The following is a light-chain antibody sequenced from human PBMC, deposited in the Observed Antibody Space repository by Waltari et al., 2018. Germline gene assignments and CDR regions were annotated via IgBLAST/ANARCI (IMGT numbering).Light chain of an antibody. Sequence: SYEVTQPPSVSVSPGQTANITCSGDKLGDKYACWYQKKPGQSPGMVIYQNRKRPSGIPERFSGSNSGNTATLTISGTQAMDEADYYCQAWDISTDVVFGGGTKLTVL. V-gene: IGLV3-1*01. CDR1: KLGDKY. J-gene: IGLJ2*01. CDR3: QAWDISTDVV. CDR2: QNR.